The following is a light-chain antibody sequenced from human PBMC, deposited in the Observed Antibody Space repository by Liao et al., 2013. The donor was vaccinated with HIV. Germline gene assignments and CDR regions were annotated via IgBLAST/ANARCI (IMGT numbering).Light chain of an antibody. J-gene: IGLJ2*01. Sequence: SYELTQPHAVSVSPGQTASITCSGYKLGEKFVCWYQQKPGQSPLPVIYQNTRRPSGVPDRFSASKSGNTATLTISGTQAMDEADYYCQVWDSSSDHVVFGGGTKLTVL. CDR1: KLGEKF. V-gene: IGLV3-1*01. CDR3: QVWDSSSDHVV. CDR2: QNT.